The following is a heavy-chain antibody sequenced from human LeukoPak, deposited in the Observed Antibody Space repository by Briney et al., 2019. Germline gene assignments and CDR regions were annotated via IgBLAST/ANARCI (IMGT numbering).Heavy chain of an antibody. CDR2: IKQDGSEK. Sequence: PGGSLRLSCAASGFTFSRYWMSWVRQAPGKGLEWVANIKQDGSEKYYVDSVKGRFTISRDNAKNSLYLQMNSLRAEDTAVYYCARRGTYYDFWSGPGAEYFQHWGQGTLVTVSS. J-gene: IGHJ1*01. CDR3: ARRGTYYDFWSGPGAEYFQH. CDR1: GFTFSRYW. V-gene: IGHV3-7*01. D-gene: IGHD3-3*01.